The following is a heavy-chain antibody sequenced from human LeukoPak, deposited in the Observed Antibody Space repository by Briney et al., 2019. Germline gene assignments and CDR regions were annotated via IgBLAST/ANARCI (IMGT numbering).Heavy chain of an antibody. V-gene: IGHV3-9*01. CDR2: ISWDSNTI. CDR1: GLSLDYDA. D-gene: IGHD1-1*01. CDR3: AKTPTAGTFDY. Sequence: GRSLRLSCAASGLSLDYDAMHWVRQAPGKGLEWVSGISWDSNTIDYVDSVRGRFTISRDNAKNSLYLQMNSLRAEDTAVYYCAKTPTAGTFDYWGQGTLVTVSS. J-gene: IGHJ4*02.